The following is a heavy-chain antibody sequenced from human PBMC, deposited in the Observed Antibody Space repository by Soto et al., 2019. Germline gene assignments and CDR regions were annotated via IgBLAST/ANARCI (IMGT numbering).Heavy chain of an antibody. V-gene: IGHV1-69*01. CDR1: GGTFSNYA. CDR2: IIPLFGTT. J-gene: IGHJ4*02. D-gene: IGHD3-10*01. CDR3: ARASDYQMLFLHS. Sequence: QVQLLQSGAEERKPGSSVKVSCKASGGTFSNYAISWVRQAPGQGLEWMGGIIPLFGTTNHAQEFRGRVSITADEFTNTTYMELSSLRSDDTAVYYCARASDYQMLFLHSWGQGTLVTVSS.